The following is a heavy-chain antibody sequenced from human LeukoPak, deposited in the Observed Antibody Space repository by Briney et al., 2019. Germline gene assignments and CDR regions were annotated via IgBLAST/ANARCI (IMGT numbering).Heavy chain of an antibody. CDR2: ISGSNGNT. CDR1: GYNVNRYG. J-gene: IGHJ4*02. D-gene: IGHD1-26*01. V-gene: IGHV1-18*01. CDR3: ARSGRGTYYYFDL. Sequence: GASVRVSCKASGYNVNRYGVSWVRQAPGQGLEWVGWISGSNGNTYYAQSFQGRVTMTTDVSTGTAYMDLRNLGFDDTAVYFCARSGRGTYYYFDLWGQGTLVSVSS.